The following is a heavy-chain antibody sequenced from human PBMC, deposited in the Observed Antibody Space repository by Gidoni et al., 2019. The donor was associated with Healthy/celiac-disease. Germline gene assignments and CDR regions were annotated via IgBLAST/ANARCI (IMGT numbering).Heavy chain of an antibody. D-gene: IGHD3-9*01. J-gene: IGHJ4*02. V-gene: IGHV4-34*01. CDR1: GGSFSGYY. CDR2: INHSGST. CDR3: ARVDYDIGY. Sequence: QVQLQQWGAGLLKPSATLSLTCAVYGGSFSGYYWSWIRQPPGKGLEWIGEINHSGSTNYNPSLKSRVTISVDTPKNQFSLKLSSVTAADTAVYYCARVDYDIGYWGQGTLVTVSS.